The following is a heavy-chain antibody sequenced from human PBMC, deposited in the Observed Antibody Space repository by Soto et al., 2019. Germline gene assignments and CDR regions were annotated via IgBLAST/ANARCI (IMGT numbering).Heavy chain of an antibody. CDR2: IYHSGST. V-gene: IGHV4-30-2*01. J-gene: IGHJ4*02. D-gene: IGHD3-16*01. CDR3: ARDLYYGYFGY. Sequence: SETLSLTCAVSGGSISSGGYSWSWIRQPPGKGLEWIGYIYHSGSTYYNPSLKSRVTISVDTSKNQFSLKLSSVTAADTAVYYCARDLYYGYFGYWGQGTLVTVSS. CDR1: GGSISSGGYS.